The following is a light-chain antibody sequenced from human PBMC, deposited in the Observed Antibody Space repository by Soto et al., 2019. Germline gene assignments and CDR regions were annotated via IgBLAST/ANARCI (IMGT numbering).Light chain of an antibody. J-gene: IGKJ1*01. Sequence: DIQMTQSPCSLSASVGDGVTITCRASQSISSYVSWYQQKPGKAPKLLIYKASTLKSGVPSRFSGSGSGTEFTLTISSLQPDDFATYYCQHYNSYSEAFGQGTKVDIK. CDR1: QSISSY. CDR3: QHYNSYSEA. CDR2: KAS. V-gene: IGKV1-5*03.